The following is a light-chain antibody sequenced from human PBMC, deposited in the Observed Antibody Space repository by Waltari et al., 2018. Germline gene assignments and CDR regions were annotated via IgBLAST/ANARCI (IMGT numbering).Light chain of an antibody. V-gene: IGLV1-40*01. Sequence: QSVLTQPPSVSGAPGQRVTISCTGSSSNIGAGYDLPWYQKLPGTAPKLLIYGNSNRPSGVPDRFSGSKSGTSASLAITGLQAEDEADYYCQSYDSSLSGSRVFGGGTKLTVL. CDR1: SSNIGAGYD. J-gene: IGLJ2*01. CDR2: GNS. CDR3: QSYDSSLSGSRV.